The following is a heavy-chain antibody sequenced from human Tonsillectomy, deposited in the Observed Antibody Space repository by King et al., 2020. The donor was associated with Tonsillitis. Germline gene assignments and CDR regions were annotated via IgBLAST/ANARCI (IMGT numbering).Heavy chain of an antibody. J-gene: IGHJ3*02. V-gene: IGHV3-9*01. CDR3: AKVAHSGSYRDAFDI. CDR1: GFTFDDYA. Sequence: VQLVESGGGLVQPGRSLRLSCAASGFTFDDYAMHWVRQAPGKGLEGVSGISWNSGSIGYADSVKGRFTISRDNAKNSLYLQMNSLRAEDTALYYCAKVAHSGSYRDAFDIWGQGTMVTVSS. CDR2: ISWNSGSI. D-gene: IGHD1-26*01.